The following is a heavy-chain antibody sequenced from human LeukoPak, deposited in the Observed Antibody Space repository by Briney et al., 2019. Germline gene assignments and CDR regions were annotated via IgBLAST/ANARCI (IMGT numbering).Heavy chain of an antibody. CDR2: ISSDGNDR. J-gene: IGHJ4*02. CDR1: GFTFSSYA. D-gene: IGHD3-22*01. Sequence: GGSLRLSCAASGFTFSSYAMHWVRQAPGKGLEWVAIISSDGNDRYYADSVKGRFTISRDNFKNTLYLQMSSLRAEDTAVYYCARGYYFDSSAYYSLDYWGQGTLVTVSS. V-gene: IGHV3-30*15. CDR3: ARGYYFDSSAYYSLDY.